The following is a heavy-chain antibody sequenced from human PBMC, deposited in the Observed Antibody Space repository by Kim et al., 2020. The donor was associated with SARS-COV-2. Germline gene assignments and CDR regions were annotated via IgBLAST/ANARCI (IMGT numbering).Heavy chain of an antibody. CDR2: ISAYNGNT. CDR3: ARDPRYYYGSGSSYYYGMDV. Sequence: ASVKVSCKASGYTFTSYGISWVRQAPGQGLEWMGWISAYNGNTNYAQKLQGRVTMTTDTSTSTAYMALRSLRSDDTAVYYRARDPRYYYGSGSSYYYGMDVWGQGTTVTVSS. J-gene: IGHJ6*02. CDR1: GYTFTSYG. V-gene: IGHV1-18*04. D-gene: IGHD3-10*01.